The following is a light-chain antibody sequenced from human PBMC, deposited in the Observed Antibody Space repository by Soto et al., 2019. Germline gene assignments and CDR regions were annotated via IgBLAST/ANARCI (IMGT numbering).Light chain of an antibody. J-gene: IGKJ1*01. CDR3: QHSGDFRWT. CDR1: QSVSSN. CDR2: GAS. V-gene: IGKV3-15*01. Sequence: EIVMTQSPATLSVSPGERATLSCRASQSVSSNLAWYQLKPGQAPRLLIYGASSRATAIPARFSGSGSGTEFTLTISSLQSEDFAVYYCQHSGDFRWTFGQGTKVEVK.